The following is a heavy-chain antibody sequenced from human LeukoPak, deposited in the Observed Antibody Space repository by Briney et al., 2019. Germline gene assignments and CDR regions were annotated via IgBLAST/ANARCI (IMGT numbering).Heavy chain of an antibody. CDR3: ARGGVLRYFDWLSPGNYYFDY. J-gene: IGHJ4*02. CDR2: ISSSGSTI. D-gene: IGHD3-9*01. CDR1: GFTFSSYE. Sequence: GGSLRLSCAASGFTFSSYEMNWVRQAPGKGLEWVSYISSSGSTIYYADSVKGRFTISRDNAKNSLYLQMNSLRAEDTAVYYCARGGVLRYFDWLSPGNYYFDYWGQGTLVTVSS. V-gene: IGHV3-48*03.